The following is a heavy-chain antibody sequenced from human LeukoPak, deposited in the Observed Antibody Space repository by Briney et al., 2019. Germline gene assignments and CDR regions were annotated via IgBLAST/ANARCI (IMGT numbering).Heavy chain of an antibody. CDR3: ARGSMTTVAPGAFDI. Sequence: SGTLSLTCAVSGVSISSSNWWSWVRQPPGKGLEWIGEIYHSGSTNYNPSLKSRVTISVDKSKNQFSLKLSSVTAADTAVYYCARGSMTTVAPGAFDIWGQGTMVTVSS. CDR2: IYHSGST. CDR1: GVSISSSNW. J-gene: IGHJ3*02. D-gene: IGHD4-23*01. V-gene: IGHV4-4*02.